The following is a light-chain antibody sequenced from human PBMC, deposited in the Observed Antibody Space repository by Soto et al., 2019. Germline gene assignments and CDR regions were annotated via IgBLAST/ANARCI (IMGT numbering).Light chain of an antibody. CDR3: QQYNNWPPFT. CDR2: GAS. J-gene: IGKJ2*01. CDR1: QSVNSN. Sequence: EIVMTQSPATLSVSPGERATLSCRASQSVNSNLAWYQQQPGQAPRLLTYGASTRATGIPARFSGSGSGTEFTLTISSLQSEDFAVYYCQQYNNWPPFTFGQGTKLEIK. V-gene: IGKV3-15*01.